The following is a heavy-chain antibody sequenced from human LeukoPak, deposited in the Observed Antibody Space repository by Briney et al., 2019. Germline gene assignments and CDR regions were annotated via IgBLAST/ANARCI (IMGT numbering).Heavy chain of an antibody. J-gene: IGHJ6*03. CDR2: IYTSGST. V-gene: IGHV4-61*02. CDR3: ARSSYTVTTLEYYYYMDV. CDR1: GGSISSGSYY. D-gene: IGHD4-11*01. Sequence: SETLSLTCTVSGGSISSGSYYWSWIRQPAGKGLEWIGRIYTSGSTNYNPSLKSRVTISVDTSKNHFSLKLSSVTAADTAVYYCARSSYTVTTLEYYYYMDVWGKGTTVTVSS.